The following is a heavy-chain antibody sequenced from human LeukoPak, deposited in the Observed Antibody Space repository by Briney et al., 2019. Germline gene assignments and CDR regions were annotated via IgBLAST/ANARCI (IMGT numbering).Heavy chain of an antibody. CDR2: ISGSGGST. Sequence: PGGSLRLSCAASGFTFDSYAMSWVRQAPGKGLEWVSGISGSGGSTNYADSVKGRFTISRDNSKNTLSLQMNSLRAEDTAVYYCAKGSRYFDYWGQGTLVTVSS. CDR1: GFTFDSYA. D-gene: IGHD3-9*01. J-gene: IGHJ4*02. V-gene: IGHV3-23*01. CDR3: AKGSRYFDY.